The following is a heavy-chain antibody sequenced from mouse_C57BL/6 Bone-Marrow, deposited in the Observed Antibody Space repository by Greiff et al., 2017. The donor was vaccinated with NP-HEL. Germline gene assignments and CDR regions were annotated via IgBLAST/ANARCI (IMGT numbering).Heavy chain of an antibody. CDR2: IDPSDSYT. Sequence: QVQLQQPGAELVMPGASVKLSCKASGYTFTSYWMHWVKQRPGQGLEWIGEIDPSDSYTNYNQKFKGKSTLTVDKSSSTAYMQLSSLTSEDSAVYYCASSTVEGWYFDVWGTGTTVTVSS. CDR3: ASSTVEGWYFDV. V-gene: IGHV1-69*01. D-gene: IGHD1-1*01. J-gene: IGHJ1*03. CDR1: GYTFTSYW.